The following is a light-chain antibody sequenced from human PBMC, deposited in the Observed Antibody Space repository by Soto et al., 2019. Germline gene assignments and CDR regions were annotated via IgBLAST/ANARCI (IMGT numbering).Light chain of an antibody. CDR2: GAS. CDR1: QSVRSN. CDR3: QQYVGPRFT. Sequence: EVMMSQSPSTLSVSPGERATLSCRASQSVRSNLAWYQQKPGQAPRLLIYGASTRATGIPARFSGSGFDKDFTLTISRLDPEDSAVYYCQQYVGPRFTFGQGTRLEIK. V-gene: IGKV3-15*01. J-gene: IGKJ5*01.